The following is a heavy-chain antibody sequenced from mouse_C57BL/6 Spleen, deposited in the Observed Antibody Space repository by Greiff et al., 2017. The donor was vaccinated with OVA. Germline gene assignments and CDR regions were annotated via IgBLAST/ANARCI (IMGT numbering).Heavy chain of an antibody. J-gene: IGHJ1*03. CDR3: ARGDIGYFDV. CDR2: IYPGDGDT. Sequence: VQLVESGAELVKPGASVKISCKASGYAFSSYWMNWVKQRPGKGLEWIGQIYPGDGDTNYNGKFKGKATLTADKSSSTAYMQLSSLTSEDSAVYFCARGDIGYFDVWGTGTTVTVSS. D-gene: IGHD3-3*01. V-gene: IGHV1-80*01. CDR1: GYAFSSYW.